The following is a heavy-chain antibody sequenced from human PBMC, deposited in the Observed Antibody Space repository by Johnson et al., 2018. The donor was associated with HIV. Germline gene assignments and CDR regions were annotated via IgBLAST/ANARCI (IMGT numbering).Heavy chain of an antibody. CDR2: IKQDGSEK. CDR3: AREGLLIAAAGAFDI. V-gene: IGHV3-7*05. J-gene: IGHJ3*02. D-gene: IGHD6-13*01. Sequence: QLVESGGGLVQPGGSLRLSCAASGFTFSSYWMSWVRQAPGKGLEWVANIKQDGSEKYYVDFVKGRFTISSDNAKHSLYLQMNSLRAEDTAVYYCAREGLLIAAAGAFDIWGQWTMVTVSS. CDR1: GFTFSSYW.